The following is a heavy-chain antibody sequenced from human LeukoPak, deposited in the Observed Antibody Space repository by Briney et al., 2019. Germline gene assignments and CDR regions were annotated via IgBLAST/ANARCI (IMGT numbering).Heavy chain of an antibody. CDR3: ARGRPHGSDY. V-gene: IGHV3-74*01. Sequence: LGGSLRLSCAASGFIFSSYWMNWVRQAPGKGLVWVSRISSDGSSTNYADSVKGRFTISRDNAKNTLYLQMNSLRVEDTAVYYCARGRPHGSDYWGQGTLVTVSS. D-gene: IGHD2-15*01. J-gene: IGHJ4*02. CDR1: GFIFSSYW. CDR2: ISSDGSST.